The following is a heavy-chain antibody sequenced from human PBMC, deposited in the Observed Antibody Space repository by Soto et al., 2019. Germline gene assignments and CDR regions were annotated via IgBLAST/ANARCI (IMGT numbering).Heavy chain of an antibody. V-gene: IGHV4-39*01. CDR1: GGSISSSSYY. Sequence: SETLSLTCTVSGGSISSSSYYWVWIRQPPGKGLEWIGSIYYSGSTYYNPSLKSRVTISVDTSKNQFSLKLSSVTAADTAVYYCASQNGASYYFDYWGQGTLVTVSS. D-gene: IGHD1-1*01. CDR2: IYYSGST. CDR3: ASQNGASYYFDY. J-gene: IGHJ4*02.